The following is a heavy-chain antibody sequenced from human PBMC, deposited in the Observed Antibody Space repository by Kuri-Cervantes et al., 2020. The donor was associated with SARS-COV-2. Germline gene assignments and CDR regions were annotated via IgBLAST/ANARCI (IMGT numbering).Heavy chain of an antibody. CDR3: AKDLCGGDCPPLDY. Sequence: GESPKISCAASGFTFSSYGMHWVRQAPGKGLEWVAVISYDGSNKYYADSVKGRFTISRDNSKNTLYLQMNSLRAEDTAVYYCAKDLCGGDCPPLDYWGQGTLVTVSS. CDR1: GFTFSSYG. D-gene: IGHD2-21*01. J-gene: IGHJ4*02. CDR2: ISYDGSNK. V-gene: IGHV3-33*05.